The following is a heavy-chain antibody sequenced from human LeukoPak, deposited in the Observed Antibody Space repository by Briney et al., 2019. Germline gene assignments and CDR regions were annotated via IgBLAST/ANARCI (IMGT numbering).Heavy chain of an antibody. J-gene: IGHJ4*02. CDR2: ISAYNGNT. CDR1: GYTFTSYG. D-gene: IGHD3-22*01. Sequence: ASVKVSCKASGYTFTSYGISWVRQAPGQGLEWMGWISAYNGNTNYAQKLQGRVTMTTDTSTSTAYMELRSLRSDDTAVYYCARETPFQRDYYDSSGYRFPVVDYWGQGTLVTVSS. CDR3: ARETPFQRDYYDSSGYRFPVVDY. V-gene: IGHV1-18*01.